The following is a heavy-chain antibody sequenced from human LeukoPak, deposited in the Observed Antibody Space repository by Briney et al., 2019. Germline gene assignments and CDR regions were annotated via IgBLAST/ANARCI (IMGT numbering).Heavy chain of an antibody. D-gene: IGHD3-22*01. Sequence: GGSLRLSCADSGFTFRSYWMSWVRQAPGKGLEWVANIKQDGSEKYYVDSVKGRFTISRDNAKNSLYLQMNSLRAEDTAVYYCARGSDSRFFDYWGQGTLVTVSS. CDR3: ARGSDSRFFDY. CDR2: IKQDGSEK. J-gene: IGHJ4*02. V-gene: IGHV3-7*01. CDR1: GFTFRSYW.